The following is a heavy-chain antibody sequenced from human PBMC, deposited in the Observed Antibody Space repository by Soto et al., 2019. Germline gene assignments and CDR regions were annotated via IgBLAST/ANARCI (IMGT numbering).Heavy chain of an antibody. CDR1: GGSISSGDYY. CDR2: IYYSGST. V-gene: IGHV4-30-4*01. Sequence: QVQLQESGPGLVKPSQTLSLTCTVSGGSISSGDYYWSWIRQPPGKGLVWIGYIYYSGSTYYNPSLKSGVTTSVESSKNDFSLKRSSVSAADTAVYYCASNSSGYIVYDYWGQGALVTVSS. J-gene: IGHJ4*02. CDR3: ASNSSGYIVYDY. D-gene: IGHD5-18*01.